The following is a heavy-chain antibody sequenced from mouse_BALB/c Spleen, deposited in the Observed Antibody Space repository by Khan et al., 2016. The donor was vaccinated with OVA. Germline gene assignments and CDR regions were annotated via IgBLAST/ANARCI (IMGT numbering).Heavy chain of an antibody. CDR2: IWSAGST. D-gene: IGHD2-4*01. V-gene: IGHV2-2*02. CDR1: GFSLNNYS. J-gene: IGHJ3*01. CDR3: ARMGNDYGRGALFAY. Sequence: QVQLKQSGPGLVQPSQSLSITCTVSGFSLNNYSIHWVRQSPGKGLEWLGVIWSAGSTDYNAAFISRLTINKDNSRSQVFFKMNSLQPNDTAIYYCARMGNDYGRGALFAYWGQGTLVTVSA.